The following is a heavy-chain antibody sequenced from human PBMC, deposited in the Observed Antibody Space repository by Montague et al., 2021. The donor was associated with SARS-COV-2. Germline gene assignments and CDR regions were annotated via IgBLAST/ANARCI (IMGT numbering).Heavy chain of an antibody. V-gene: IGHV4-61*09. CDR3: ARHRPEPGTFFPGGLGLFATDKQYARGMDV. J-gene: IGHJ6*02. D-gene: IGHD3-16*01. CDR1: GASITSGNNF. Sequence: TLSLTCTVSGASITSGNNFWTWMRQAAGRGLEWIGQIDTSGGTIYNPSLKTRVNILSDTSKNQFSLKLTSVTAADPAVYYCARHRPEPGTFFPGGLGLFATDKQYARGMDVWGQGTTVTVSS. CDR2: IDTSGGT.